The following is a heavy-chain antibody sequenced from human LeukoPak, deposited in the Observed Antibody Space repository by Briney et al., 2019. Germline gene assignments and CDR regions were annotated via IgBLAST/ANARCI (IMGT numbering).Heavy chain of an antibody. V-gene: IGHV3-48*01. CDR3: ARVRESPAAYYYYMDV. Sequence: PGGSLRLSCAASGFTFSSYSMNWVRQAPGKGLEWVSYISSSSSTIYYADSVKGRFTISRDNAKNSLYLQMNSLRAEDTAVYYCARVRESPAAYYYYMDVWGKGTTVTVSS. CDR1: GFTFSSYS. J-gene: IGHJ6*03. D-gene: IGHD6-25*01. CDR2: ISSSSSTI.